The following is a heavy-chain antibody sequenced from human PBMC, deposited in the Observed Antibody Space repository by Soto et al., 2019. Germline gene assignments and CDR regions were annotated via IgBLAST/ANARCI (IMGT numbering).Heavy chain of an antibody. J-gene: IGHJ6*02. CDR2: ISAYNGNT. V-gene: IGHV1-18*01. D-gene: IGHD6-19*01. CDR3: ARTQWLVSFYYYGMDV. CDR1: GYTFTSYG. Sequence: ASVKVSCKASGYTFTSYGISWLRQAPGQGLEWMGWISAYNGNTNYAQKLQGRVTMTTDTSTSTAYMELRSLRSDDTAVYYCARTQWLVSFYYYGMDVWGQGTTVTVSS.